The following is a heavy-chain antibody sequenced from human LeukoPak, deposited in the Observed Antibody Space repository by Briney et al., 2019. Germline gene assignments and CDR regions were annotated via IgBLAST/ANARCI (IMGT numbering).Heavy chain of an antibody. CDR3: ARGASTDTGWFDP. V-gene: IGHV3-74*01. CDR1: GFTFSTYW. J-gene: IGHJ5*02. Sequence: GGSLRLSCAASGFTFSTYWMHWVRQAPGKGLVWVSRINSDGRSTTYADSVKGRFTISRDNAKNTLSLQMNSLRVEDTAVYYCARGASTDTGWFDPWGQGTLVTVSS. CDR2: INSDGRST. D-gene: IGHD2-2*01.